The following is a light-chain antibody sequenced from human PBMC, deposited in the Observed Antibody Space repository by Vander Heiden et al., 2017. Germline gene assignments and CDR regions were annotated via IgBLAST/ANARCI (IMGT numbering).Light chain of an antibody. CDR2: RDT. CDR3: QVWERNAVV. V-gene: IGLV3-9*01. CDR1: TVGTKT. J-gene: IGLJ3*02. Sequence: SYDLTQPLSVSVAPGPTARIACGGDTVGTKTVHWHHQRPGQAPVLVIYRDTNWPSGIPERFSGSNSSNTATLTISGSQAGDEGDYFCQVWERNAVVVGGGTKLTVL.